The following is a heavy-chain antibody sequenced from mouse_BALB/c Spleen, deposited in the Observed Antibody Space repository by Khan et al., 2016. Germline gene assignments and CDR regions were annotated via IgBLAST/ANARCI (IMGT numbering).Heavy chain of an antibody. Sequence: VQLQQSGPELMKPGASVKISCKASGYSFTSYYMHWVKQSHGKSLEWIGYIDPFNGGTSYNQKFKGKATLTVDKSSSTAYMHLSSLTSEDTAVYYGASRTQTIYAMDYWGQGTTVTVSS. J-gene: IGHJ4*01. CDR1: GYSFTSYY. CDR2: IDPFNGGT. CDR3: ASRTQTIYAMDY. V-gene: IGHV1S135*01.